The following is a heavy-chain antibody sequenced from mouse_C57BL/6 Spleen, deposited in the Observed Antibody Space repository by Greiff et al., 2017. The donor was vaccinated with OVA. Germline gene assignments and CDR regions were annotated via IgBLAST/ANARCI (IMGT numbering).Heavy chain of an antibody. CDR2: ISDGGSYT. CDR3: ARDDDYYGSSYNWYFDV. V-gene: IGHV5-4*01. Sequence: EVHLVESGGGLVKPGGSLKLSCAASGFTFSSYAMSWVRQTPEKRLEWVATISDGGSYTYYPDNVKGRFTISRDNAKNNLYLQMSHLKSEDTAMYYCARDDDYYGSSYNWYFDVWGTGTTVTVSS. D-gene: IGHD1-1*01. J-gene: IGHJ1*03. CDR1: GFTFSSYA.